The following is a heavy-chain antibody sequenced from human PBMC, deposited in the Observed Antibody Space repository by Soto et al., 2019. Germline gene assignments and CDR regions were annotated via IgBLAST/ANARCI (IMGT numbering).Heavy chain of an antibody. Sequence: QVQLVQSGAEVKKPGASVTVSCKASGYTFSRHGISWVRQAPGQGLEWMAWSGNTNYAQKYQGRLTLTTHPSTRTDYMELRSLRSHDTAVYYCARGADDFSSGYYYEYWGQGTLVTVSS. V-gene: IGHV1-18*04. CDR2: SGNT. CDR3: ARGADDFSSGYYYEY. D-gene: IGHD3-3*01. J-gene: IGHJ4*02. CDR1: GYTFSRHG.